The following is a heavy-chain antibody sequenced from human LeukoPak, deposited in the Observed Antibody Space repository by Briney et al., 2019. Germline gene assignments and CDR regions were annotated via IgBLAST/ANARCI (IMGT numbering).Heavy chain of an antibody. V-gene: IGHV3-53*01. Sequence: GGSLRLSCAASGVTVSRNYMTWVRQAPGKGLKWVSIIYGGGTTDYADSVKGRFTISRDNSKNTLYLQMNNLRAEDTAIYYCVRAALWFGEGPAFDSWGQGTLVTVSS. D-gene: IGHD3-10*01. CDR3: VRAALWFGEGPAFDS. J-gene: IGHJ4*02. CDR1: GVTVSRNY. CDR2: IYGGGTT.